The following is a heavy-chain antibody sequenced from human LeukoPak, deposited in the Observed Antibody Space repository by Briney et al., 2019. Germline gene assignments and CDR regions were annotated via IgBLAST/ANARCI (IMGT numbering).Heavy chain of an antibody. D-gene: IGHD4-17*01. V-gene: IGHV3-48*01. CDR1: GFTFSSYS. Sequence: PGGSLRLSGAASGFTFSSYSMNWVRQAPGKGLEWVSYISSSSSTIYYADSVKGRFTISRDNAKNSLYLQMNSLRAEDTAVYYCARTHGDYGYYFAYWGQGTLVTVSS. J-gene: IGHJ4*02. CDR3: ARTHGDYGYYFAY. CDR2: ISSSSSTI.